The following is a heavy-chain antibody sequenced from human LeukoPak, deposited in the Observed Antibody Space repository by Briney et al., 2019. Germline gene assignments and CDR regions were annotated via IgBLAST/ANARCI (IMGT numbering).Heavy chain of an antibody. CDR3: ARVRVRTVIITYYYGMDV. CDR2: ISYDGGDK. V-gene: IGHV3-30*04. J-gene: IGHJ6*02. CDR1: GFTFSSYA. D-gene: IGHD3-10*01. Sequence: GGSLRLSCAASGFTFSSYAMHWVRQAPGKGLQWVAVISYDGGDKYYVNSVKGRFTISRDNSKNTLYLQMNSLRPDDTAVYYCARVRVRTVIITYYYGMDVWGQGTTVTVSS.